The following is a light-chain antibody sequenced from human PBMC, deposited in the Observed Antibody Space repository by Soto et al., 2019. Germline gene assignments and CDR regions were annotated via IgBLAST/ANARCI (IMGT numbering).Light chain of an antibody. V-gene: IGKV1-39*01. CDR1: QSISSY. CDR2: EAS. Sequence: DIQMTQSPSPLSASVGDRVYITCRTSQSISSYLNWYQAKPGKAPKLLIYEASSLESGVPSRFSGSGSVTDFTLTISSLQPEDSATYYCQQSYSTPPFNFGPGTRVDI. CDR3: QQSYSTPPFN. J-gene: IGKJ3*01.